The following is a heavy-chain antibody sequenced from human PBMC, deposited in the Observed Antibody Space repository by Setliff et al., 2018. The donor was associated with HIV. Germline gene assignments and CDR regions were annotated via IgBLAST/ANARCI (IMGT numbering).Heavy chain of an antibody. CDR3: ASRVYYYDSNNFLREEGFDP. J-gene: IGHJ5*02. V-gene: IGHV4-39*01. Sequence: SETLSLTCTVSGGSISSSSYYWGWIRQPPGKGREWIGSIFYSGSANYNPSLRSPVAISVDTSKNQFSLKLTSVTAADTAVYYCASRVYYYDSNNFLREEGFDPWGQGTLVTVSS. D-gene: IGHD3-22*01. CDR2: IFYSGSA. CDR1: GGSISSSSYY.